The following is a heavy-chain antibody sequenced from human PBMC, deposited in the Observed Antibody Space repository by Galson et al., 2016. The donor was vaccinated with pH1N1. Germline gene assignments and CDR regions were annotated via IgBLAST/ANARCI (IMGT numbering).Heavy chain of an antibody. CDR1: GFTFSSYN. CDR3: AREDYGDYDSYYNAMDV. J-gene: IGHJ6*02. Sequence: SLRLSCAASGFTFSSYNIHWVRQAPGEGLEWVAVISYAGSKKDYADSVKGRVTISRDNSKNTVYMQMNSLRIEDTAIYYCAREDYGDYDSYYNAMDVWGQGTTVTVSS. CDR2: ISYAGSKK. D-gene: IGHD4-17*01. V-gene: IGHV3-30-3*01.